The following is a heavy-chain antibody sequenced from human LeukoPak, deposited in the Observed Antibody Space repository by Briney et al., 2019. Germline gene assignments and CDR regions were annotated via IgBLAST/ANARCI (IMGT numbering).Heavy chain of an antibody. V-gene: IGHV1-8*01. J-gene: IGHJ3*02. D-gene: IGHD2/OR15-2a*01. Sequence: ASVKVSCKASGYTFTRYDINWVRQATGQGLEWMGWMNPNSGNTGYAQKFQGRVTMTRNTSISTAYMELSSLRSEDTAVYYCARGLLRDDAFDIWGQGTMVTVSS. CDR3: ARGLLRDDAFDI. CDR2: MNPNSGNT. CDR1: GYTFTRYD.